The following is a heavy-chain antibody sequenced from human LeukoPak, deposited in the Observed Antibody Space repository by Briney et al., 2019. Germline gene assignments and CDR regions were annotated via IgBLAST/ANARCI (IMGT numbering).Heavy chain of an antibody. V-gene: IGHV3-7*01. J-gene: IGHJ4*02. Sequence: GGSLRLSCAASGFTFSSHWMAWVRQAPGKGLEWVANIKQDGSEKYYLDSMKGQFTISRDNAKNSLYLQMNSLRVEDTALCYCASLNYGQVWGSPHYYFDYWGQGILVTVSS. D-gene: IGHD3-16*01. CDR3: ASLNYGQVWGSPHYYFDY. CDR2: IKQDGSEK. CDR1: GFTFSSHW.